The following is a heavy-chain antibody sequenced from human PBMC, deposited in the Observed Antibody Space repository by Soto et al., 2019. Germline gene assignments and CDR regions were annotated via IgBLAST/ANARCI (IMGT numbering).Heavy chain of an antibody. CDR2: ISGGGNDR. Sequence: PGGSLRLSCAASGFPFSSYAMSWVRQTPEKGLEWVAGISGGGNDRYYADFVQGRFTFSRDNSRNILYLQMNSLRAEDTAMYYCARGIFMVAPDNEPFDYWGQGTLVTVSS. J-gene: IGHJ4*02. CDR3: ARGIFMVAPDNEPFDY. V-gene: IGHV3-23*01. CDR1: GFPFSSYA. D-gene: IGHD3-10*01.